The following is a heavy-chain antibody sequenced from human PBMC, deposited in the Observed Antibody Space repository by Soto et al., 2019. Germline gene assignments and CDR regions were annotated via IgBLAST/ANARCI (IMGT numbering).Heavy chain of an antibody. CDR2: ISYDGSNK. D-gene: IGHD2-15*01. CDR3: AKDLEYCSGGSCYGGVDY. J-gene: IGHJ4*02. Sequence: GGSLRLSCAASGFTFSSYSMHWVRPAPGRGLEWVAVISYDGSNKYYADSVKGRFTISRDNSKNTLYLQMNSLRAEDTAVYYCAKDLEYCSGGSCYGGVDYWGQGTLVTVSS. V-gene: IGHV3-30*18. CDR1: GFTFSSYS.